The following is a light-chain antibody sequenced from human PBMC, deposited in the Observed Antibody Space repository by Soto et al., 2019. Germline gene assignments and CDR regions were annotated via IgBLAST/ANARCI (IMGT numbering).Light chain of an antibody. Sequence: ESVLTQSPATLSLSPGERATLSCRVSQSVSSYLAWYQQKPGQTPRLLIYDASNRATGIPARFSGSGSGTDFTLTISSLEPEDCAVYYCQQRSNWPLTFGGGTKVEIK. CDR3: QQRSNWPLT. CDR1: QSVSSY. V-gene: IGKV3-11*01. J-gene: IGKJ4*01. CDR2: DAS.